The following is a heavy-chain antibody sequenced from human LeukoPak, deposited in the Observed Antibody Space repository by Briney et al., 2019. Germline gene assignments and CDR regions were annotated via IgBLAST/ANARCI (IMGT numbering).Heavy chain of an antibody. CDR1: GYTFTSYG. CDR3: ARGWYRGGNYPPLTDY. D-gene: IGHD4-23*01. J-gene: IGHJ4*02. Sequence: ASVKVSCKASGYTFTSYGISWVRQAPGQGLEWMGWISAYNGNTNYAQKLQGRVTMTTDTSTSTAYMELRSLRSDDTAVYYCARGWYRGGNYPPLTDYWGQGTLVTASP. CDR2: ISAYNGNT. V-gene: IGHV1-18*01.